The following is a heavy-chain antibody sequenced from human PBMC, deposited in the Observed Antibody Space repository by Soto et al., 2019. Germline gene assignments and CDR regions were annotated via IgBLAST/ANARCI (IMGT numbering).Heavy chain of an antibody. CDR3: ARAPSTYKWCLGY. J-gene: IGHJ4*02. D-gene: IGHD2-15*01. CDR1: GCTFSSYA. Sequence: SVKVSCKASGCTFSSYAISWVRRAPGQGLEWMGGIIPIFGTANYAQKFQGRVTITADESTSTAYMELSSLRSEDTAVYYCARAPSTYKWCLGYWGQGTLVTVSS. CDR2: IIPIFGTA. V-gene: IGHV1-69*13.